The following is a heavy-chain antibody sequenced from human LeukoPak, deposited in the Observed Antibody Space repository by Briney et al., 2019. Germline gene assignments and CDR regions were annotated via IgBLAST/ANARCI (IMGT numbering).Heavy chain of an antibody. CDR2: IRYDGSNK. CDR3: AKEKYRGNPRYYYYMDV. D-gene: IGHD2/OR15-2a*01. J-gene: IGHJ6*03. V-gene: IGHV3-30*02. Sequence: AGGSLRLSCAASGFTFSSYGMHRVRQAPGKGLEWVAFIRYDGSNKYYADSVKGRFTISRDNSKNTLYLQMNSLRAEDTAVYYCAKEKYRGNPRYYYYMDVWGKGTTVTVSS. CDR1: GFTFSSYG.